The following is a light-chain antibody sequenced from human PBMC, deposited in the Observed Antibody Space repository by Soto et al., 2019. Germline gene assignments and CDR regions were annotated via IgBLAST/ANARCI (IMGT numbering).Light chain of an antibody. CDR3: RLYHCYWT. CDR2: QAT. V-gene: IGKV1-5*03. J-gene: IGKJ1*01. Sequence: DIQMTQSPSTLSASVGDRVSITCRASQSISRQLAWYQQKPGKAPNLLIYQATNLETGVPARCTGSGSGTEFTLTISILQHSDLVGYDFRLYHCYWTFGQGTKVEVK. CDR1: QSISRQ.